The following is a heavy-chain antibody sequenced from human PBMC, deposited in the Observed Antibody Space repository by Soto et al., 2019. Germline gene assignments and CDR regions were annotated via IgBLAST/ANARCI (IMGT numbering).Heavy chain of an antibody. J-gene: IGHJ5*02. V-gene: IGHV4-59*01. CDR2: IYYSGST. CDR3: ARVRARKYSSGWFRGRNWFDP. Sequence: PSETLSLTCTVSGGSISSYYWSWIRQPPGKGLEWIGYIYYSGSTNYNPSLKSRVTISVDTSKNQFSLKLSSVTAADTAVYYCARVRARKYSSGWFRGRNWFDPWGQGTLVTVSS. D-gene: IGHD6-19*01. CDR1: GGSISSYY.